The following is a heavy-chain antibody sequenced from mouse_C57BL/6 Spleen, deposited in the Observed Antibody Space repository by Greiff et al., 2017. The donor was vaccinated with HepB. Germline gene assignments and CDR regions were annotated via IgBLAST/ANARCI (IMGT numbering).Heavy chain of an antibody. CDR2: INPNNGGT. D-gene: IGHD2-5*01. CDR3: ARSGDYSNYVDY. Sequence: EVQLQQSGPELVKPGASVKMSCKASGYTFTDYNMHWVKQSHGKSLEWIGYINPNNGGTSYNQKFKGKATLTVNKSSSTAYMELRSLTSEDSAVYYCARSGDYSNYVDYWGQGTTLTVSS. J-gene: IGHJ2*01. CDR1: GYTFTDYN. V-gene: IGHV1-22*01.